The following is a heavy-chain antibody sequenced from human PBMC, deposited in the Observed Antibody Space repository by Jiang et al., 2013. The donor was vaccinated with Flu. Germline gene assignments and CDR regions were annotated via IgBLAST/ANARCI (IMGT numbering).Heavy chain of an antibody. CDR3: AKDGWYSFGEPQSDAFDI. D-gene: IGHD3-10*01. CDR2: ISYDGSI. V-gene: IGHV3-30*18. Sequence: LEWVAVISYDGSIILCRLREGRFTISRDNSKNTLYLQMNSLRAEDTAVYYCAKDGWYSFGEPQSDAFDIWGQGTMVTVSS. J-gene: IGHJ3*02.